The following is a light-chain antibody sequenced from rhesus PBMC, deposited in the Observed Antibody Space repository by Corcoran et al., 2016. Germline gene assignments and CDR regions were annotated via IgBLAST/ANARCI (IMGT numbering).Light chain of an antibody. V-gene: IGKV1-18*01. J-gene: IGKJ2*01. CDR1: QGITND. CDR2: EAS. CDR3: QQCYSTPYR. Sequence: DIQMTQSPSFLSASVGDRVTITCRASQGITNDLAWYQQKPGETPKLLIYEASRLQSGIPSRFSGSGSGTDYTLTLSSLPSDNFATYCYQQCYSTPYRFGQGTKVEIE.